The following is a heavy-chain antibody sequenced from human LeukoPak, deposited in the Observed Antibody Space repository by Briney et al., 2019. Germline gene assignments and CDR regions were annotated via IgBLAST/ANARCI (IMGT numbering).Heavy chain of an antibody. CDR2: IYYSGST. J-gene: IGHJ4*02. D-gene: IGHD3-22*01. CDR1: SGSISTYY. Sequence: SETLSLTCTVSSGSISTYYWSWIRQPPGKGLDWIGYIYYSGSTTYNPSLKSRVTISIDTSKNQFSLKLNSVTAADTAVYYCARYDSSGYYGYWGQGTLVTVSS. V-gene: IGHV4-59*01. CDR3: ARYDSSGYYGY.